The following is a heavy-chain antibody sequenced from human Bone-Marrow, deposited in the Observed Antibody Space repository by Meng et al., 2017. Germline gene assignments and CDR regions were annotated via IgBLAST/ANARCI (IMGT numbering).Heavy chain of an antibody. V-gene: IGHV3-74*01. CDR1: GFTFSNYW. Sequence: GESLKISCAASGFTFSNYWMYWVRQAPGKGLVGVSRITSDGSSTKYGDAVKGRFTISRDNAKNTLYLQMNSLRAEDTAVYYCARIPAGTGEKGDWGQGTLVTVSS. J-gene: IGHJ4*02. CDR3: ARIPAGTGEKGD. D-gene: IGHD7-27*01. CDR2: ITSDGSST.